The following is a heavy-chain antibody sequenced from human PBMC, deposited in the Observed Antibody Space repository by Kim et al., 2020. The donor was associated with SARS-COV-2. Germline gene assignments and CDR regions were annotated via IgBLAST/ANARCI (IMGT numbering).Heavy chain of an antibody. J-gene: IGHJ5*02. V-gene: IGHV4-61*01. CDR1: GGSVSSGSYY. Sequence: SETLSLTCTVSGGSVSSGSYYWSWIRQPPGKGLEWIGYIYYSGSTNYNPSLKSRVTISVDTSKNQFSLKLRSVTAADTAVYYCARGIYGSGSYQWFDPWG. CDR3: ARGIYGSGSYQWFDP. D-gene: IGHD3-10*01. CDR2: IYYSGST.